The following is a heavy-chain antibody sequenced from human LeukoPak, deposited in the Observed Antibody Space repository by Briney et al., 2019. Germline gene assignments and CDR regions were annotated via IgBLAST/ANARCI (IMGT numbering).Heavy chain of an antibody. CDR3: ARDPTVTTWVWFDP. Sequence: SVKVSCKASARTFSSHAISWVRQAPGQGLGWMGRIIPIFGTANYAQKLQGRVTITADKSTSTAYMELSSLRSEDTAVYSCARDPTVTTWVWFDPWGQGTLVTVSS. CDR2: IIPIFGTA. V-gene: IGHV1-69*06. CDR1: ARTFSSHA. D-gene: IGHD4-17*01. J-gene: IGHJ5*02.